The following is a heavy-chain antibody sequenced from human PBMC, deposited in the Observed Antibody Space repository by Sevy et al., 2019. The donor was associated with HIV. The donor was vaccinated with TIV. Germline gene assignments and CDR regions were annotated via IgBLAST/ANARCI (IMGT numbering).Heavy chain of an antibody. CDR1: GFTFDDYG. CDR2: INWNGGST. Sequence: GGSLRLSCAASGFTFDDYGMSWVRQAPGKGLEWVSGINWNGGSTGYADSVKGRFTISRDNAKNSLYLQMNSLRAEDTALYYCARDIAAPPFGLTDYWGQGTLVTVSS. D-gene: IGHD3-10*01. CDR3: ARDIAAPPFGLTDY. J-gene: IGHJ4*02. V-gene: IGHV3-20*04.